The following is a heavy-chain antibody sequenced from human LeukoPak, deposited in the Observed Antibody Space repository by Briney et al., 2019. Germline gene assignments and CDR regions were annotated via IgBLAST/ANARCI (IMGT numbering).Heavy chain of an antibody. Sequence: SETLSLTCTVSGGSVSSYYWTWIRQPAGKGLEWIGRVYNRGGTHYNPSLESRVTVSLDTSKNQFSVRLSSVSAADTAVYYCAREDSSGSLEYWGQGTLVTVSS. D-gene: IGHD3-22*01. CDR1: GGSVSSYY. CDR2: VYNRGGT. J-gene: IGHJ4*02. CDR3: AREDSSGSLEY. V-gene: IGHV4-4*07.